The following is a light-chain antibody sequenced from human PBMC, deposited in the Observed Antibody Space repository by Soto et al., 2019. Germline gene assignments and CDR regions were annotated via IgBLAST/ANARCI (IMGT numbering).Light chain of an antibody. V-gene: IGLV2-14*03. CDR2: DVN. CDR1: SSDVGNYNY. J-gene: IGLJ2*01. CDR3: SSYTSTSTHVV. Sequence: QSALTQPASVSGSPGQSITISCTGTSSDVGNYNYVSWYQQYPGKVPKLMIYDVNNRPSGVSNRFSASKSGNTASLIISGLQAEDEADYYCSSYTSTSTHVVFGGGTKLTV.